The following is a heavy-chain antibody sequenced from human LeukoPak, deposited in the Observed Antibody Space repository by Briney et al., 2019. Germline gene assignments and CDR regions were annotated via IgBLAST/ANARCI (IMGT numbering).Heavy chain of an antibody. V-gene: IGHV3-9*01. CDR1: GFIFGDYG. CDR3: ARASYYYDTSGLGAFDV. Sequence: GGSLRLSCAASGFIFGDYGMYWVRQAPGKGLEWVSGINWNSDRIGYADSVKGRFTISRDNAKNSLYMQMNSVRAADTALYYCARASYYYDTSGLGAFDVWGQGTTVVVSS. D-gene: IGHD3-22*01. CDR2: INWNSDRI. J-gene: IGHJ3*01.